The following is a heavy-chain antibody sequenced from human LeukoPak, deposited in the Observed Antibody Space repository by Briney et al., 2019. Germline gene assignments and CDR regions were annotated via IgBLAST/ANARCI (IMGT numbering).Heavy chain of an antibody. V-gene: IGHV1-69*13. CDR1: GGTFSSYA. CDR3: ARSRGDGYNWYDY. Sequence: SVKVSCKASGGTFSSYAISWVRQAPGQGLEWMGGIIPIFGTASYAQKFQGRVTITADESTSTAYMELSSLRSEDTAVYYCARSRGDGYNWYDYWGQGTLVTVSS. CDR2: IIPIFGTA. J-gene: IGHJ4*02. D-gene: IGHD5-24*01.